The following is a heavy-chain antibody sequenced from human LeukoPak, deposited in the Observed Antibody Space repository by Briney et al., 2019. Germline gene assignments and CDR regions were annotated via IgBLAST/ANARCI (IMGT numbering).Heavy chain of an antibody. J-gene: IGHJ4*02. CDR2: ISWNSAYV. V-gene: IGHV3-9*01. CDR1: GFSFHDYA. D-gene: IGHD2-2*01. Sequence: GGSLRLSCAASGFSFHDYAMHWVRQAPGKGLEWVAGISWNSAYVGYGDSVKGRLTISRDNSKTTLYLQMNSLRAEDTAVYYCAKDVPAAYFDYWGQGTLVTVSS. CDR3: AKDVPAAYFDY.